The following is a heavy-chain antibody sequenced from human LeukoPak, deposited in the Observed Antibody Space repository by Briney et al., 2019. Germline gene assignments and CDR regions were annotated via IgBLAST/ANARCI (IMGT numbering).Heavy chain of an antibody. J-gene: IGHJ4*02. V-gene: IGHV4-34*01. CDR2: INHSGST. D-gene: IGHD3-9*01. CDR1: GGSFSGYY. Sequence: PSETLSLTCAVYGGSFSGYYWSWIRRPPGKGLEWIGEINHSGSTNYNPSLKSRVTISVDTSKNQFSLKLSSVTAADTAVYYCARRKLRYFDWLPGAFDYWGQGTLVTVSS. CDR3: ARRKLRYFDWLPGAFDY.